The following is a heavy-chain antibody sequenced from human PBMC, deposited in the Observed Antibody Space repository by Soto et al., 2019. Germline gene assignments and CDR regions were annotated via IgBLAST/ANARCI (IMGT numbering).Heavy chain of an antibody. Sequence: EVHLLDSGGGLVQPGGSLTLSCVASGFIFDTYAMSWVRQAPGKGLEWVSAISGSGGTTYYADSVKGRLTISRDNSKNLLYLQLNSLRVEDTAVYYCAKGRGRFKSGVQKTFDSWGQGTLVTVSS. CDR3: AKGRGRFKSGVQKTFDS. CDR1: GFIFDTYA. D-gene: IGHD2-8*01. J-gene: IGHJ4*02. CDR2: ISGSGGTT. V-gene: IGHV3-23*01.